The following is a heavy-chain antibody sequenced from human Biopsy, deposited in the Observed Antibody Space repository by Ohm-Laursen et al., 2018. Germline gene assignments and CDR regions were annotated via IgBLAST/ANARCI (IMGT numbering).Heavy chain of an antibody. J-gene: IGHJ5*02. Sequence: SLRLSCAASGFTFSNFGIHWVRQAPGQGLEWVAVIWYDGSIKYYADSVKGRFTISRDNSRDTLYLQMSSLRAEDTAVYYCASDRDSSGSFRWNHWGQGTLVTVSS. CDR2: IWYDGSIK. CDR1: GFTFSNFG. V-gene: IGHV3-33*01. CDR3: ASDRDSSGSFRWNH. D-gene: IGHD6-19*01.